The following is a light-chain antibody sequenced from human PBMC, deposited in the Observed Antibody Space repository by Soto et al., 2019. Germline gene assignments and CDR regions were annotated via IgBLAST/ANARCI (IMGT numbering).Light chain of an antibody. J-gene: IGKJ5*01. Sequence: DIQLTQSPSILSAAVGDRVTVTVRASHSIHTWLAWYQQKPGKAPKLLIYDASSSEDGVPSTFSGSGSGTEFTLTISSLQPDDFATYYCQQYNTYPITFGQGTRLEIK. CDR1: HSIHTW. CDR2: DAS. CDR3: QQYNTYPIT. V-gene: IGKV1-5*01.